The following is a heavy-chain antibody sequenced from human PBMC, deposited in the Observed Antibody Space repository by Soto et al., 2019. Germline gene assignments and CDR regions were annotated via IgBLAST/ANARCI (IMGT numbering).Heavy chain of an antibody. Sequence: GGSLRLSCSASGFPFSMYWMHWVRQAPGKGLVWVSRINGDESSTSYADSVKGRFTISRDNAKNTLHLQMNSLRAEDTAVYYCARFIVATGGLDSWGQGTMVTVSS. D-gene: IGHD5-12*01. CDR1: GFPFSMYW. CDR2: INGDESST. J-gene: IGHJ4*02. V-gene: IGHV3-74*01. CDR3: ARFIVATGGLDS.